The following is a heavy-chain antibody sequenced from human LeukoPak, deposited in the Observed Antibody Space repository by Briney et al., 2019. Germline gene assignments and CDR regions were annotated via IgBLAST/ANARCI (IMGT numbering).Heavy chain of an antibody. J-gene: IGHJ3*02. CDR2: ISSNGGST. CDR3: ARGRLGLGAFDI. V-gene: IGHV3-64*01. CDR1: GVTFSSYA. D-gene: IGHD3/OR15-3a*01. Sequence: PGGSLRRSCAASGVTFSSYAMHWVRQAPGKGLEYVSAISSNGGSTYYASSVKGRFTISRDNSKNTLYLQMGSLRAEDMAVYYCARGRLGLGAFDIWGQGTMVTVSS.